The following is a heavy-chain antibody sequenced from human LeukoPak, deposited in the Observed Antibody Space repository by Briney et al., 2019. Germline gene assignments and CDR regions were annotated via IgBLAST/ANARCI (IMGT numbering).Heavy chain of an antibody. CDR1: GFTFSSFW. V-gene: IGHV3-7*01. CDR2: IRQDGSEK. J-gene: IGHJ4*02. Sequence: GGSLRLSCAASGFTFSSFWMSWVRQAPGKGLEWVASIRQDGSEKYSVDAVEGRFTISRDNGKNSLYLQMNSLRVEDTALYYCARERFHGSGAPRYDFWGQGTLVTVSS. CDR3: ARERFHGSGAPRYDF. D-gene: IGHD3-10*01.